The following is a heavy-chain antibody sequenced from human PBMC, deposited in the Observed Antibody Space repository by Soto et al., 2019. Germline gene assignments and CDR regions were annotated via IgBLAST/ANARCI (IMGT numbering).Heavy chain of an antibody. CDR1: GASISNYY. CDR2: IYYSGRT. J-gene: IGHJ6*03. D-gene: IGHD3-10*02. Sequence: HSATLSLTCTVSGASISNYYWSWIRQPPGKGLEWIGYIYYSGRTNYNPSLKSRVTMSVDTSKNQFSLKLISVTAADTAVYYCARRGIGMFWELPSYYYYMYFWGKGTMVPVSS. CDR3: ARRGIGMFWELPSYYYYMYF. V-gene: IGHV4-59*08.